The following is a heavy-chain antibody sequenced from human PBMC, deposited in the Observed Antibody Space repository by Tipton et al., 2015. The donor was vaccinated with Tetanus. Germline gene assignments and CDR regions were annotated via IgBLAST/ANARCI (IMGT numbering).Heavy chain of an antibody. CDR3: ARDQARGARGWNYFDY. D-gene: IGHD1-26*01. V-gene: IGHV4-31*03. Sequence: LSLTCSVSGGSISSGGYYWSWIRQHPGKGLEWIGDIYNSGSTYNNPSLKSRVTISVDTSKNQFSLKLNSVTAADTAVYYCARDQARGARGWNYFDYWGQGSLVTVSS. CDR1: GGSISSGGYY. J-gene: IGHJ4*02. CDR2: IYNSGST.